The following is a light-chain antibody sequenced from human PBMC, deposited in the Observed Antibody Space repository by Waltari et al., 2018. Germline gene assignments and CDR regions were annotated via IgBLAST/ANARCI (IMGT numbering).Light chain of an antibody. J-gene: IGKJ5*01. CDR1: QPIVRY. Sequence: DIQMTQSPSSLSASVGDRVTITCRARQPIVRYLNWYQQKPGKAPKLLIYAASTLQRGVPSRFSGSGSGTDFTLAINSVQPDDFATYCCQQTSSAPFTFGRGTRLDFK. CDR2: AAS. CDR3: QQTSSAPFT. V-gene: IGKV1-39*01.